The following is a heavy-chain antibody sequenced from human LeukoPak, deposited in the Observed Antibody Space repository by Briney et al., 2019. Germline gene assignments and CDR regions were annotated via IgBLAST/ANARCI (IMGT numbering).Heavy chain of an antibody. J-gene: IGHJ4*02. D-gene: IGHD3-22*01. CDR2: IYADGSS. Sequence: SSGTLSLTCTVSGGSVSSNTSCWNWIRQPAGEGVEWIGRIYADGSSTYNPSLKSRVTISVDSSKNQFSLRLSSMTAADTAVYYCARGYYYHRWGQGTLVTVSS. CDR1: GGSVSSNTSC. CDR3: ARGYYYHR. V-gene: IGHV4-61*02.